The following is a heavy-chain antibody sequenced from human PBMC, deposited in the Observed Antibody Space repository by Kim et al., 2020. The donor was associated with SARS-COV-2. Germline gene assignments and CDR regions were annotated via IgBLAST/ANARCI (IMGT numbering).Heavy chain of an antibody. J-gene: IGHJ5*02. D-gene: IGHD6-13*01. CDR2: VTGGGSST. CDR3: AKHLLSKGSPEAGTGWFDP. V-gene: IGHV3-23*01. Sequence: GGSLRLSCAASGFTFNSYAISWIRQAPGKGPEWVSSVTGGGSSTYYADSVKGRFTISRDNSKNMVHLQINSLRAEDTAVYYCAKHLLSKGSPEAGTGWFDPWGQGTLVTVSS. CDR1: GFTFNSYA.